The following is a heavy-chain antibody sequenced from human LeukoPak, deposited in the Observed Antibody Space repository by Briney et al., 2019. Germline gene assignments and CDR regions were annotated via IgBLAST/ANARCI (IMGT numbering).Heavy chain of an antibody. CDR1: GFTLSNAW. CDR3: TTDLSGSYNDY. D-gene: IGHD1-26*01. V-gene: IGHV3-15*01. J-gene: IGHJ4*02. Sequence: GGSLRLSCAASGFTLSNAWMSWVRQAPGKGLEWVGRIKSNTDRGTTDYAAPVKGRFTISRDDSKNTLHLQMNSLKTEGTALYYCTTDLSGSYNDYWGQGTLVTVSS. CDR2: IKSNTDRGTT.